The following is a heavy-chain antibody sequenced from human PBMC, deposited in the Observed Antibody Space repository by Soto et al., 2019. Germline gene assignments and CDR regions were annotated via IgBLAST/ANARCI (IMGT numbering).Heavy chain of an antibody. CDR2: ISAYNGNT. J-gene: IGHJ4*02. CDR3: ARDLEVAGTTGVVDY. Sequence: ASVKVSCKASGYTFTSYGISWVRQAPGQRLEWMGWISAYNGNTNYAQKLQGRVTMTTDTSTSTAYMELRSLRSDDTAVYYCARDLEVAGTTGVVDYWGQGTLVTVSS. V-gene: IGHV1-18*01. D-gene: IGHD6-19*01. CDR1: GYTFTSYG.